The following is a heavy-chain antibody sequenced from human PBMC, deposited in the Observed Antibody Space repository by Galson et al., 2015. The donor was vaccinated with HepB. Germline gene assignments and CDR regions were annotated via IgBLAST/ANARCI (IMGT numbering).Heavy chain of an antibody. CDR1: GYTFTGYY. V-gene: IGHV1-2*04. J-gene: IGHJ4*02. D-gene: IGHD2-2*01. Sequence: SVKASCKASGYTFTGYYMHWVRQAPGQGLEWMGWINPNSGGTNYAQKFQGWVTMTRDTSISTAYMELSRLRSDDTAVYYCSTGSEGIGYCTTTSCGPFDYWGQGTLVTVSS. CDR2: INPNSGGT. CDR3: STGSEGIGYCTTTSCGPFDY.